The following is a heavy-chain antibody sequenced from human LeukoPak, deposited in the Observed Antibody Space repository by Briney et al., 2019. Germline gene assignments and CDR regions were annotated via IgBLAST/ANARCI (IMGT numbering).Heavy chain of an antibody. CDR1: GGSVSSVNYY. V-gene: IGHV4-61*01. CDR3: ARSSGSGSYAWYFDL. CDR2: VYDSETT. J-gene: IGHJ2*01. Sequence: SETLSLTCTVSGGSVSSVNYYWSWIRQPPGKGLEWIWYVYDSETTNYNPSLKSRVTISVDTSKNQFSLKLNSVTAADTAVYYCARSSGSGSYAWYFDLWGRGALVTVSS. D-gene: IGHD3-10*01.